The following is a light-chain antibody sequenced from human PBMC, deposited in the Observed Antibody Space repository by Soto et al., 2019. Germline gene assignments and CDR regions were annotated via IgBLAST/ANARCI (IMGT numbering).Light chain of an antibody. Sequence: QSALTQPASVSGSPGQSITISCTGISSDIGSYDFVSWYQQHPGKAPKLMIYEVSKPPSGVSNRFSGSKSGNTAFLTISGLQAEDEADYHCCSYAGSNTLVFGGGTKLTVL. CDR2: EVS. J-gene: IGLJ2*01. CDR1: SSDIGSYDF. V-gene: IGLV2-23*02. CDR3: CSYAGSNTLV.